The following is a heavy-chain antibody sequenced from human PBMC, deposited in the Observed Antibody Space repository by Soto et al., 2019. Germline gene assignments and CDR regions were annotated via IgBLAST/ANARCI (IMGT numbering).Heavy chain of an antibody. D-gene: IGHD1-26*01. CDR2: INPKTAAT. CDR1: GYPFSDYF. V-gene: IGHV1-2*02. CDR3: ARIKWGLNYYNGMDV. J-gene: IGHJ6*02. Sequence: ASVKVSCKPSGYPFSDYFIQWVRQAPGQGLEWVAWINPKTAATNYAKKFQGRVSLTWDTSSTTAYMELTRLRPDDTAVYYCARIKWGLNYYNGMDVWGQGTTVTVSS.